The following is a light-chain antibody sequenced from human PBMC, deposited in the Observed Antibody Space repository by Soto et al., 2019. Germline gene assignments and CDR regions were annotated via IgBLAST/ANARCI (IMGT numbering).Light chain of an antibody. CDR2: GAS. CDR1: QYVSIN. CDR3: HQYYNWPT. J-gene: IGKJ5*01. Sequence: ETVMTQSPATLSVSPGEGATLSCRASQYVSINVAWYQQKPGQAPRLLIYGASTRATGVPVRFSGSGSGTEFTLAISSLQSDDSAVYYCHQYYNWPTFGQGTRLEIK. V-gene: IGKV3-15*01.